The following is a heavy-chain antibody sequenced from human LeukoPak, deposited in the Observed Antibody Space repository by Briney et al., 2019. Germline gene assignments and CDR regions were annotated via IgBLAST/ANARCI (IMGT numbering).Heavy chain of an antibody. CDR3: AKDRGSAMVEVAMGY. V-gene: IGHV3-30*18. J-gene: IGHJ4*02. CDR1: GFTFSSYG. CDR2: ISYDGSNK. D-gene: IGHD5-18*01. Sequence: GGSLRLSCAASGFTFSSYGMHWVRQAPGKGLEWVAVISYDGSNKYYADSVKGRFTISRDNSKNTLYLQMNSLRAEDTAVYYCAKDRGSAMVEVAMGYWGQGTLVTVAS.